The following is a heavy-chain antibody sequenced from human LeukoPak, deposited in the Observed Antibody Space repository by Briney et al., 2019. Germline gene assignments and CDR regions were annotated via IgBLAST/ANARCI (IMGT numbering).Heavy chain of an antibody. V-gene: IGHV3-23*01. CDR1: GFIFSDYY. D-gene: IGHD6-19*01. CDR3: AKDPGYSSGWYTGFGDY. Sequence: PGGSLRLSCAASGFIFSDYYMSWVRQAPGKGLEWVSAISGSGGSTYYADSVKGRFTISRDNSKNTLYLQMNSLRAEDTAVYYCAKDPGYSSGWYTGFGDYWGQGTLVTVSS. J-gene: IGHJ4*02. CDR2: ISGSGGST.